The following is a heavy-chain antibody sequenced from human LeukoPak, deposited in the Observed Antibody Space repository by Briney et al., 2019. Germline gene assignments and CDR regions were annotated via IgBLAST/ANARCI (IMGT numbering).Heavy chain of an antibody. CDR1: GYSISSGYY. J-gene: IGHJ4*02. CDR2: IYHSGST. V-gene: IGHV4-38-2*02. Sequence: SETLSLTCTVSGYSISSGYYWGWIRQPPGKGLEWIGSIYHSGSTYYNPSLKSRVTISVDTSKNQFSLKLSSVTAADTAVYYCARDRGFGSFDYWGQGTLVTVSS. D-gene: IGHD3-10*01. CDR3: ARDRGFGSFDY.